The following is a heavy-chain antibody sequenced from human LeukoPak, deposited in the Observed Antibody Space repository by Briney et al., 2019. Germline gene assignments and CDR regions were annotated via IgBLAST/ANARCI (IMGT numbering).Heavy chain of an antibody. D-gene: IGHD2-2*02. V-gene: IGHV1-69-2*01. CDR1: GYTFTDYY. Sequence: ASVKISCKVSGYTFTDYYMQWVQQAPGKGLEWMGLVDPEDGETIYAEKFQGRVTITADTSTDTAYMELSSLRSEDTAVYYCVVVPAAIRNSVWFDPWGQGTLVTVSS. CDR3: VVVPAAIRNSVWFDP. J-gene: IGHJ5*02. CDR2: VDPEDGET.